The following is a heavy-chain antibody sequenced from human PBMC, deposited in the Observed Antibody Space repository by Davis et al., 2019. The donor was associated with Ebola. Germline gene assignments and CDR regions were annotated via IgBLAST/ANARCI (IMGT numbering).Heavy chain of an antibody. V-gene: IGHV3-23*01. CDR3: AKGGGSYGNWYFDL. D-gene: IGHD1-26*01. CDR2: ISGSGGST. Sequence: GESLKISCAASGFTFSSYAMRWVRQAPGKGLEWVSAISGSGGSTYYADSVKGRFTLSRDNSKNTLYLQMNSLRAEDTAVYYCAKGGGSYGNWYFDLWGRGTLVTVSS. J-gene: IGHJ2*01. CDR1: GFTFSSYA.